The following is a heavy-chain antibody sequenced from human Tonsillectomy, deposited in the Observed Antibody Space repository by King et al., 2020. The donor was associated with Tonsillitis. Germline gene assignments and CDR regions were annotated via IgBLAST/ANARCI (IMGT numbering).Heavy chain of an antibody. CDR3: AKGGKYFDWLSHNWFDP. CDR1: GGSFSGYY. J-gene: IGHJ5*02. Sequence: VQLQQWGAGLLKPSETLSLNCAVYGGSFSGYYWSWIRQPPGKGLEWIGEINHSGSTNYNPSLKSRLTISEDTSKNQFSLKLSSVTAADTAVYYWAKGGKYFDWLSHNWFDPWGQGTLVTVSS. D-gene: IGHD3-9*01. V-gene: IGHV4-34*01. CDR2: INHSGST.